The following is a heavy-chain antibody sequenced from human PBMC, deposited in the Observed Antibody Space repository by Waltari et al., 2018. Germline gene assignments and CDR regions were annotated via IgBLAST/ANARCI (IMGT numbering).Heavy chain of an antibody. V-gene: IGHV4-34*02. CDR3: ALSRYGLASPKFDP. D-gene: IGHD4-17*01. CDR1: GGSFSGYY. Sequence: QVQVQQWGAGLVKPSETLSLTCAVYGGSFSGYYWSCLRQPPGKALEWIGEIDHSGVTNDNPSLTSLATISVDTSRNQLSLKLTSVTAADTAIYYCALSRYGLASPKFDPWGQGTLVTVSS. J-gene: IGHJ5*02. CDR2: IDHSGVT.